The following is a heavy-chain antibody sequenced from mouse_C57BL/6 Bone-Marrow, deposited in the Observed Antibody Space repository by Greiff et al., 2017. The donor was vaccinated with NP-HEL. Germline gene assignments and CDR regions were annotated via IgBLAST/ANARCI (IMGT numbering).Heavy chain of an antibody. J-gene: IGHJ4*01. CDR3: ARWCTGAMDY. CDR1: GYTFTSYW. Sequence: QVQLQQSGAELVKPGASVKLSCTASGYTFTSYWMQWVKQRPGQGLEWIGEIDPSGSYTNYTQKITGMATLTVDSSSSTAYMQLSSLTSEDTAVYYCARWCTGAMDYGGRGTSVTVTA. V-gene: IGHV1-50*01. CDR2: IDPSGSYT. D-gene: IGHD1-1*01.